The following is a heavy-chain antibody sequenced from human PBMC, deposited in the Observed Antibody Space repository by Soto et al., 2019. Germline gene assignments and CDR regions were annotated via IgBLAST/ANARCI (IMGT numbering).Heavy chain of an antibody. D-gene: IGHD3-3*01. CDR1: GFSLTTSGVG. Sequence: QITLNESGPTQVKHRQPLTLTCTFSGFSLTTSGVGVGWIRQSPGKAPEWLALIYWDDDKRYSPSLKSRLTITKDTSKIQVVLTMADLDPADTATYYCAHRVLRTVFGLVTTTAIYFDFWGQGTPVAVSS. CDR3: AHRVLRTVFGLVTTTAIYFDF. J-gene: IGHJ4*02. V-gene: IGHV2-5*02. CDR2: IYWDDDK.